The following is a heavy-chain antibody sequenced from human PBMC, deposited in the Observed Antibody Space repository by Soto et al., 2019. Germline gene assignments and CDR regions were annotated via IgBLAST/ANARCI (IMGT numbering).Heavy chain of an antibody. Sequence: ASVKVSFRASGYTFTSYGISWVRQAPGQWLELMGWISGNNGNTNYAQKLQGRVTITTDTSTSTAYMELRSLSSDDTAVYYFARDVDIGRRAKGDWFDPWGQGTLVTVSS. CDR1: GYTFTSYG. D-gene: IGHD3-9*01. CDR3: ARDVDIGRRAKGDWFDP. V-gene: IGHV1-18*01. J-gene: IGHJ5*02. CDR2: ISGNNGNT.